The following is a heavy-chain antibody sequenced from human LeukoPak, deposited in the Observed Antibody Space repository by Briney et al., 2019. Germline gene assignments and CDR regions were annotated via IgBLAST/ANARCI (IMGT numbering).Heavy chain of an antibody. J-gene: IGHJ5*02. CDR3: ARITVTTSLSWFDP. CDR2: ISSSSSYI. CDR1: GFTFSSYS. Sequence: GGSLRLSCAASGFTFSSYSMNWVRQAPGKGLDWVSSISSSSSYIYYADSVKGRFTISRDNAKNSLYLQMNSLRAEDTAVYYCARITVTTSLSWFDPWGQGTLVTVSS. D-gene: IGHD4-17*01. V-gene: IGHV3-21*01.